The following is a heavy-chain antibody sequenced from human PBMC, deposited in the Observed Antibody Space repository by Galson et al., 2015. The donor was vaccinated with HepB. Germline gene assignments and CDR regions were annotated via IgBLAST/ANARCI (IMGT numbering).Heavy chain of an antibody. CDR1: GYSFTSYW. D-gene: IGHD6-19*01. CDR2: IDPSDSYT. J-gene: IGHJ4*02. Sequence: SGAEVKKPGESLRISCKGSGYSFTSYWISWVRQMPGKGLEWMGRIDPSDSYTNYSPSFQGHVTISADKSISTAYLQWSSLKASDTAMYYCASRRIAVAGTGVTDYWGQGTLVTVSS. CDR3: ASRRIAVAGTGVTDY. V-gene: IGHV5-10-1*01.